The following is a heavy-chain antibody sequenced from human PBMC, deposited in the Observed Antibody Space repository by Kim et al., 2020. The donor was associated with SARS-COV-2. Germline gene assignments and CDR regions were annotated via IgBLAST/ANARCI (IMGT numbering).Heavy chain of an antibody. CDR1: GYTFTSYG. D-gene: IGHD3-3*01. V-gene: IGHV1-18*03. Sequence: ASVKVSCKASGYTFTSYGISWVRQAPGQGLEWMGWISAYNGNTNYAQKLQGRVTMTTDTSTSTAYMELRSLRSDDMAVYYCARWKIRFLEWPPRANYYYYMDVWGKGTTVTVSS. CDR3: ARWKIRFLEWPPRANYYYYMDV. J-gene: IGHJ6*03. CDR2: ISAYNGNT.